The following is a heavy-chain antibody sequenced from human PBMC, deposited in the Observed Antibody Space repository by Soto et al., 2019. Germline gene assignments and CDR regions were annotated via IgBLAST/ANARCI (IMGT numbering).Heavy chain of an antibody. CDR3: ARLPHYYDSSGYHPYYFDY. CDR2: IYYSGST. CDR1: GGSISSSSYY. V-gene: IGHV4-39*01. Sequence: SETLSLTCTVSGGSISSSSYYWGWIRQPPGKGLEWIGSIYYSGSTYYNPSLKSRVTISVDTSKNQFSLKLSSVTAADTAVYYCARLPHYYDSSGYHPYYFDYWGQGTLVTVSS. J-gene: IGHJ4*02. D-gene: IGHD3-22*01.